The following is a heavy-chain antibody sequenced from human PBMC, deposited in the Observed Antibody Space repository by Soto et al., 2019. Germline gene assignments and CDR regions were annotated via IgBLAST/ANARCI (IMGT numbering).Heavy chain of an antibody. D-gene: IGHD6-6*01. V-gene: IGHV1-69*13. CDR2: IIPIFGTA. J-gene: IGHJ6*02. CDR1: GGTFSSYA. Sequence: SVKVSCKASGGTFSSYAISWVRQAPGQGLEWMGGIIPIFGTANYAQKFQGRVTITADESTSTAYMELSSLRSEDTAVYYCARDNSSSSGYYYYGMDVWGQGTTLTVSS. CDR3: ARDNSSSSGYYYYGMDV.